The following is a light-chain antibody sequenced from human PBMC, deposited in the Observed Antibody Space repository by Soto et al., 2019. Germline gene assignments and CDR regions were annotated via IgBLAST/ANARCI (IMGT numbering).Light chain of an antibody. CDR2: SNN. Sequence: QSVLTQPPSASGTPGQRVTISCSGSSSNIGSNTVNWYQQLPATAPKLLIYSNNQRPSGVPDRFSGSKSGTSASLAISGLQSEDEADYYCAAWDDSLNRVVFGGGTQLTVL. CDR1: SSNIGSNT. J-gene: IGLJ2*01. V-gene: IGLV1-44*01. CDR3: AAWDDSLNRVV.